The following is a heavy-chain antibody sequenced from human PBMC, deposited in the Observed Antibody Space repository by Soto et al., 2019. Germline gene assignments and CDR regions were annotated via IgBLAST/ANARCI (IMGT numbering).Heavy chain of an antibody. J-gene: IGHJ6*02. CDR1: GYIFVNYG. D-gene: IGHD3-16*01. Sequence: QVQLVQSGDEVRKPGSSVKVSCKASGYIFVNYGIAWVRQAPGQGLEWMGWISPYSGNTHYAGKVQSRLTMTTDTXXSTAYMDLGRLTSGDTAVYYCAMVDNYVAPTPQDVWGQGTTVTVSS. CDR3: AMVDNYVAPTPQDV. CDR2: ISPYSGNT. V-gene: IGHV1-18*01.